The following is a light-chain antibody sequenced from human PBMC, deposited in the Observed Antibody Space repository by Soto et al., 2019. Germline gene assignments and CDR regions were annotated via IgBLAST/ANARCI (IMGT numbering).Light chain of an antibody. CDR2: GTS. CDR3: QQYGSSPLT. CDR1: QSVSNY. V-gene: IGKV3-20*01. Sequence: EIVLTQSPATLSLSPGERATLSCRASQSVSNYLAWYQQKPGQAPRLLIYGTSSRATGIPDRFSGSGSGTGFTLTISRLEPEDFAVYYCQQYGSSPLTFGGGTKVDIK. J-gene: IGKJ4*01.